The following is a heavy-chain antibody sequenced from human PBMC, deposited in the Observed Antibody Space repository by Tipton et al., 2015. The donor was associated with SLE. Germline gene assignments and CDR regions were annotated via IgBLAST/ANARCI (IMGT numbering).Heavy chain of an antibody. CDR3: ARASITIFGVVNESAFDI. D-gene: IGHD3-3*01. V-gene: IGHV1-3*01. Sequence: QVQLVQSGPEVKKPGASVKVSCKASGYTFTSYAMHWVRQDPGQRLEWMGWINAGNGNTKYSQKFQGRVTITRDTSASTAYMELSSLRSEDTAVYYCARASITIFGVVNESAFDIWGQGTMVTVSS. CDR2: INAGNGNT. J-gene: IGHJ3*02. CDR1: GYTFTSYA.